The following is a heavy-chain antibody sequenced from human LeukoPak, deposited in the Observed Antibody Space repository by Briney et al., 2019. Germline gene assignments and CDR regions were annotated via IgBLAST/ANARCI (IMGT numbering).Heavy chain of an antibody. D-gene: IGHD6-19*01. CDR3: ARDWRAVAGSYFDY. J-gene: IGHJ4*02. CDR2: IRYDGNDK. CDR1: GFTFSYYG. Sequence: GGSLRLSCAASGFTFSYYGMHWVRQAPGKWLDWVAFIRYDGNDKFYAESVKGRFTISRDTSRNTLYLQMNSLRAEDTAVYYCARDWRAVAGSYFDYWGQGTLVTVSS. V-gene: IGHV3-30*02.